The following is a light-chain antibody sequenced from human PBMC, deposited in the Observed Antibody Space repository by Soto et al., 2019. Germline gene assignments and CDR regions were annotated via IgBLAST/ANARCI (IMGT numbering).Light chain of an antibody. Sequence: EIVMTQSPATLSVSPGERATLSCRASQSVNSNLAWYRQKPGQAPRLLISDASTRATGVPARFSGSGSGTEFTLANSSLQSEDSGSYYCQQYNFWPPLTFGGGTKVEIK. CDR2: DAS. J-gene: IGKJ4*01. CDR1: QSVNSN. V-gene: IGKV3-15*01. CDR3: QQYNFWPPLT.